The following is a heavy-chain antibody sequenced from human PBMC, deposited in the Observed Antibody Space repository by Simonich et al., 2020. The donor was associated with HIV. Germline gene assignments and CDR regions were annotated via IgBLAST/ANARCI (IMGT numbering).Heavy chain of an antibody. CDR1: GGSFSGYY. CDR2: INHSGST. D-gene: IGHD2-15*01. Sequence: QVQLQQWGAGLLKPAETLSLTCAVYGGSFSGYYWSWIRQPPGKGLEWIGEINHSGSTNYNPSLKSRIAMSRDTSKNQSSLKLSSVTAADTAVYYCARHVAGADIDYWGQGTLVTVSS. CDR3: ARHVAGADIDY. V-gene: IGHV4-34*01. J-gene: IGHJ4*02.